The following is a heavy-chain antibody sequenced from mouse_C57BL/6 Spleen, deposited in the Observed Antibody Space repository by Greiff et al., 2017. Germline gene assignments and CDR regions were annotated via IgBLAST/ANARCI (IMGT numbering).Heavy chain of an antibody. CDR3: TTDYGSSGDY. CDR1: GFNIKDDY. J-gene: IGHJ2*01. Sequence: EVQLQQSGAELVRPGASVKLSCTASGFNIKDDYMHWVKQRPEQGLEWIGWIDPENGDTEYASKFQGEATITADTSSNTAYLQLSSLTSEDTAVYYCTTDYGSSGDYWGQGTTLTVSS. D-gene: IGHD1-1*01. V-gene: IGHV14-4*01. CDR2: IDPENGDT.